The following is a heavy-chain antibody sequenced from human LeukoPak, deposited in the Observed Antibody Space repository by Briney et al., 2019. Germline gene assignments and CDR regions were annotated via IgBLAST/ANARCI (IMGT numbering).Heavy chain of an antibody. CDR1: GFTFSSYA. CDR2: ISGSGDST. V-gene: IGHV3-23*01. J-gene: IGHJ4*02. CDR3: AKTRPLDSSSWSHGDY. D-gene: IGHD6-13*01. Sequence: GGSLRLSCAASGFTFSSYAMSWVRQAPGKGPEWVSAISGSGDSTYYGDSVKGRFTISRDNSKNTLYLQMNSLRAKDTAVYYCAKTRPLDSSSWSHGDYWGQGTLVTVSS.